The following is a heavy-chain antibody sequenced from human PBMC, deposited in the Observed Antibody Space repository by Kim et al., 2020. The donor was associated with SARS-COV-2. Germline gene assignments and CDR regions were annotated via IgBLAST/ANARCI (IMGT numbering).Heavy chain of an antibody. CDR3: ARAIHYPD. Sequence: GGTSYAQKFQDRVTMTTDTSITTAYMELSRLTSDDTAVYYCARAIHYPDWGQGTLVTVSS. V-gene: IGHV1-2*02. D-gene: IGHD2-21*01. J-gene: IGHJ4*02. CDR2: GGT.